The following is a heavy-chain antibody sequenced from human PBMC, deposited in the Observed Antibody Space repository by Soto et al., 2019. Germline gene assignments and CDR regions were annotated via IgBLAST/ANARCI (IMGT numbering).Heavy chain of an antibody. CDR3: ASDRSLQGHWRDYFSGMDV. D-gene: IGHD1-1*01. CDR2: LWFDGNHK. V-gene: IGHV3-33*01. Sequence: QVQLVESGGGVVQPGTSLRLSCAASGFTFSSYGMHWVRQAPGKGLEWVAFLWFDGNHKYYADSVKGRFSVSRDDSKNTLYLQMHSLRAEDTAVYNWASDRSLQGHWRDYFSGMDVWGLGTTVTVSS. CDR1: GFTFSSYG. J-gene: IGHJ6*02.